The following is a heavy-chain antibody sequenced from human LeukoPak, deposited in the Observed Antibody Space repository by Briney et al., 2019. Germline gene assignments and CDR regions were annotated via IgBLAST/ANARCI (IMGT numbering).Heavy chain of an antibody. V-gene: IGHV1-69*13. D-gene: IGHD2-2*01. J-gene: IGHJ4*02. Sequence: SVKVSCKASEGTFSSYAISWVRQAPGQGLEWMGGIIPIFGTANYAQKFQGRVTITADESTSTAYMELSSLRSEDTAVYYCARAPPQVVPAAMGATEFDYWGQGTLVTVSS. CDR2: IIPIFGTA. CDR1: EGTFSSYA. CDR3: ARAPPQVVPAAMGATEFDY.